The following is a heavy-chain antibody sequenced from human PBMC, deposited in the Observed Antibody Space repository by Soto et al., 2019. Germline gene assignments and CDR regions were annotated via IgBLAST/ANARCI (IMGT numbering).Heavy chain of an antibody. J-gene: IGHJ3*02. Sequence: QLQLQESGPGLVKPSETLSLTCTVSGGSISSSSYYWGWIRQPPGKGLEWIGSIYYSGSTYYNPSLKSRVTISVDTSKNQFSLKLSSVTAADTAVYYCARHEGEKSITIFGVVARGDHGDAFDIWGQGTMFTVSS. CDR1: GGSISSSSYY. CDR3: ARHEGEKSITIFGVVARGDHGDAFDI. V-gene: IGHV4-39*01. D-gene: IGHD3-3*01. CDR2: IYYSGST.